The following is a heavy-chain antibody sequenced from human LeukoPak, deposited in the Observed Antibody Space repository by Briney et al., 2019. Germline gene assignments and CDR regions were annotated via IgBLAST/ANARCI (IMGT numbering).Heavy chain of an antibody. CDR1: GDSVSSNSAA. CDR2: TYYRSKWYN. J-gene: IGHJ6*03. D-gene: IGHD5-18*01. Sequence: SQTLSLTCAISGDSVSSNSAAWNWIRQSPSRGLEWLGRTYYRSKWYNDYVVSVKSRITINPDTSKNQFSLQLNSVTPEDTAVYYCARGVGYSYGFYYYYMDVWGKGTTVTVSS. CDR3: ARGVGYSYGFYYYYMDV. V-gene: IGHV6-1*01.